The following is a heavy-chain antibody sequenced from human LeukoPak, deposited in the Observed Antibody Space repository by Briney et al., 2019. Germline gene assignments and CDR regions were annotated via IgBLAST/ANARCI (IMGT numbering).Heavy chain of an antibody. V-gene: IGHV3-66*01. CDR3: ARGGVRDCSSTSCYHD. D-gene: IGHD2-2*01. J-gene: IGHJ4*02. CDR1: GFTVSSHY. Sequence: GGSLRLSCAASGFTVSSHYMSWVRQAPGKGLEWGSVIYKDGSTYYAEFVKGRFTISRDSSKNTLFLQMISLRAEDTAVYYCARGGVRDCSSTSCYHDWGQGTLVTVSS. CDR2: IYKDGST.